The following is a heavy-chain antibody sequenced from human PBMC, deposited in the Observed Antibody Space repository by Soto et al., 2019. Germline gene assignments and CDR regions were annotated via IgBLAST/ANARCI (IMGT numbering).Heavy chain of an antibody. J-gene: IGHJ6*02. Sequence: ASVKVSCKASGGTFSSYAISWVRQAPGQGLEWMGGIIPIFGTANYAQKFQGRVTITADESTSTAYMELSSLRSEDTAVYYCAREKSGGYSYGQTDSYYYYGMDVWGQGTTVTVSS. D-gene: IGHD5-18*01. CDR2: IIPIFGTA. CDR3: AREKSGGYSYGQTDSYYYYGMDV. V-gene: IGHV1-69*13. CDR1: GGTFSSYA.